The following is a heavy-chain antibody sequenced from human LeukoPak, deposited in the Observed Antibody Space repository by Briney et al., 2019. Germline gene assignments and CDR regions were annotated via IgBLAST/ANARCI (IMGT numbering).Heavy chain of an antibody. CDR1: GFSVSNNY. V-gene: IGHV3-53*01. J-gene: IGHJ4*02. D-gene: IGHD6-19*01. Sequence: GGSLTLSCLVSGFSVSNNYVSWVRQAPGKGLEWVSNIYGDGSTNYADSVRGRFTISRDNSKNTLYLQMNSLRAEDTAVYYCAKEYSSGLFRYWGQGTLVTVSS. CDR3: AKEYSSGLFRY. CDR2: IYGDGST.